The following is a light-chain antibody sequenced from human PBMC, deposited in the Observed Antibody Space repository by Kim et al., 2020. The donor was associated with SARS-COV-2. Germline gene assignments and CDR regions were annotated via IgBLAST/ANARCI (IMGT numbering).Light chain of an antibody. CDR3: ETWDSNTWV. CDR1: SGHSSYA. CDR2: LEGSGSY. J-gene: IGLJ3*02. V-gene: IGLV4-60*03. Sequence: QLVLTQSPSASASLGASVKLTCTLSSGHSSYAIAWHQQQPGKAPRYLMKLEGSGSYNKGSGVPDRFSGSSSGADRYLTISNLQSEDEADYYCETWDSNTWVFGGGTQLTVL.